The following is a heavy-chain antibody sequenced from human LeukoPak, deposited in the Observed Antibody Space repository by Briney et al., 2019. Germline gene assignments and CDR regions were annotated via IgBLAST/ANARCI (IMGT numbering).Heavy chain of an antibody. J-gene: IGHJ2*01. D-gene: IGHD3-22*01. Sequence: GGSLRLSCAASGFTFSDYYMSWIRHAPGKGLEWVSFISNSGRLIYYADSVRGRFTVSRDNAKTSMYLQMNSLRADDTSVYYCARSSTADDSSGYYWFFDLWGRGTLVTVSS. V-gene: IGHV3-11*01. CDR1: GFTFSDYY. CDR2: ISNSGRLI. CDR3: ARSSTADDSSGYYWFFDL.